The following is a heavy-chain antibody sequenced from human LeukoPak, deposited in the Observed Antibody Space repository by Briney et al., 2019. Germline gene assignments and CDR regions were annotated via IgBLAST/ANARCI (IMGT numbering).Heavy chain of an antibody. CDR1: GGSISSGSYY. J-gene: IGHJ3*02. V-gene: IGHV4-61*02. D-gene: IGHD1-14*01. CDR3: ARGRRYGAFDI. CDR2: IYTSGST. Sequence: SETLSLTCTVSGGSISSGSYYWSWIRQPAGKGLEWIGRIYTSGSTNYNPSLKSRVTISVDTSKNQFSLKLSSVTAADTAVYYCARGRRYGAFDIWGQGTTVTVSS.